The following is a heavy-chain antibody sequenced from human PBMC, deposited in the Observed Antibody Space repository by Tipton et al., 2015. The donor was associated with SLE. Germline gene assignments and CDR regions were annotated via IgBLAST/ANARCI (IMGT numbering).Heavy chain of an antibody. CDR2: INHSGST. V-gene: IGHV4-34*01. CDR1: GGSFSGYY. CDR3: ARPLYYYYYMDV. Sequence: TLSLTCAVYGGSFSGYYWSWIRQPPGKGLEWIGEINHSGSTNYNPSLKSRVTISVDTSKNQFSLKLRSATAADTAVYYCARPLYYYYYMDVWGKGTTVTVSS. J-gene: IGHJ6*03.